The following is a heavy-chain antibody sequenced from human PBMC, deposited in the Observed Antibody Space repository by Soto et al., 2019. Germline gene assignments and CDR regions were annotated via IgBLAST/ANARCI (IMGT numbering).Heavy chain of an antibody. CDR2: ISSSSSTI. V-gene: IGHV3-48*01. CDR3: ARALYHYCYGMEV. CDR1: GVTCSDYS. J-gene: IGHJ6*02. Sequence: GAAGVTCSDYSVSWILQNQGKGLEWVSYISSSSSTIYYADSVKGRFTISRDNAKNSLYLQMNSLRAEDTAVFYGARALYHYCYGMEVWGQGTTVTV.